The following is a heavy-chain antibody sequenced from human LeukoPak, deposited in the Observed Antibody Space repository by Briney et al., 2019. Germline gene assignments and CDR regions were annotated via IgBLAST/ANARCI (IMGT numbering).Heavy chain of an antibody. J-gene: IGHJ4*02. CDR1: GFTFSSYD. CDR3: ARGRGSYWDY. Sequence: GGSLRLSCAASGFTFSSYDMHWVRQVTGKGLEWVSAIGTAGDTFYPGSAKGRFTISRENAKNSLYLQMNSLRAGDTAVYYCARGRGSYWDYWGQGTLVTVSS. V-gene: IGHV3-13*01. D-gene: IGHD1-26*01. CDR2: IGTAGDT.